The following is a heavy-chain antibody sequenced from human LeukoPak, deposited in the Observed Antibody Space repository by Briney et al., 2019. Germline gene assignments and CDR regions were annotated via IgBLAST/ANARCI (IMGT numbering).Heavy chain of an antibody. CDR2: INPNSGGT. V-gene: IGHV1-2*02. J-gene: IGHJ4*02. CDR3: ARKEASSGWCSY. CDR1: GYTFTGYY. Sequence: GASVKVSCKASGYTFTGYYMHRVRQAPGQGLEWMGWINPNSGGTNYAQKFQGRVTMTRDTSISTAYMELSRLRSDDTAVYYCARKEASSGWCSYWGQGTLVTVSS. D-gene: IGHD6-19*01.